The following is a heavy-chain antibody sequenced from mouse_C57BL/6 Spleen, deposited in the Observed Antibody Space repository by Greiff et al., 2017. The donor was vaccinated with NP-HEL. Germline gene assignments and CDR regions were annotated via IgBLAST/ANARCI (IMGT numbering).Heavy chain of an antibody. CDR1: GYTFTDYY. V-gene: IGHV1-75*01. Sequence: VQLQESGPELVKPGASVKISCKASGYTFTDYYINWVKQRPGQGLEWIGWIFPGSGSTYYNEKFKGKATLTVDKSSSTAYMLLSSLTSEDSAVYFCARHDYYGSSFYYAMDYWGQGTSVTVSS. CDR2: IFPGSGST. J-gene: IGHJ4*01. CDR3: ARHDYYGSSFYYAMDY. D-gene: IGHD1-1*01.